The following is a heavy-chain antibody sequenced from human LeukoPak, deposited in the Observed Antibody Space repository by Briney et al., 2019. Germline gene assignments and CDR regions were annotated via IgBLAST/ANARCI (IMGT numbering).Heavy chain of an antibody. CDR1: GFTFSSYG. D-gene: IGHD2-15*01. V-gene: IGHV3-30*02. CDR3: AKGGGELGWFDP. Sequence: PGGSLRLSCAASGFTFSSYGMHWVRQAPGKGLEWVAFIRYDGSNKYYADSVKGRFTISKDNSKNTLYLQMNSLRAEDTAVYYCAKGGGELGWFDPWGQGTLVTVSS. CDR2: IRYDGSNK. J-gene: IGHJ5*02.